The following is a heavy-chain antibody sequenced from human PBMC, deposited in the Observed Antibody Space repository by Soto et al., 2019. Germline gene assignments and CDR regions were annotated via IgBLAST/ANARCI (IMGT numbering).Heavy chain of an antibody. J-gene: IGHJ4*02. Sequence: QVQLVESGGGVVQPGRALRLSCTTSGFIFSTYGIHWVRQAPGKGLEWVAVIWPDGTNKYYADSVKGRFTISRDNSRNILWLQMNSLRAEDMAIYYCVRAVGPYDYWGQGTLVTVSS. CDR1: GFIFSTYG. D-gene: IGHD1-26*01. CDR3: VRAVGPYDY. CDR2: IWPDGTNK. V-gene: IGHV3-33*01.